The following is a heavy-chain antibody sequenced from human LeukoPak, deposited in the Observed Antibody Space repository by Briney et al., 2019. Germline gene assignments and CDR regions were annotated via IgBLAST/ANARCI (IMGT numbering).Heavy chain of an antibody. Sequence: SETLSLTCTVSGDSISGYYWSWIRQSPGKALEWIGYIYYRGNTNYNPSLKSRVTISIDTSKNQFSLRLSSVTTADTAIYYCAKVGSDDHYMDVWGKGTTVTVSS. D-gene: IGHD6-25*01. CDR1: GDSISGYY. CDR3: AKVGSDDHYMDV. V-gene: IGHV4-59*01. CDR2: IYYRGNT. J-gene: IGHJ6*03.